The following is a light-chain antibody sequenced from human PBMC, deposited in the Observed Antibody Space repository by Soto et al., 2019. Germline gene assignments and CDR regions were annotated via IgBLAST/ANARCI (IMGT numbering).Light chain of an antibody. J-gene: IGKJ1*01. CDR2: DAS. CDR1: QSISSW. CDR3: QQYNSYSWT. Sequence: DIQMTRWRCSVSASVGDRVTITCRASQSISSWLAWYQQKPGKAPKLLIYDASSLESGVPSRFSGSGSGTEFTLTISSLQPDDFATYYCQQYNSYSWTFGQGTKVDIK. V-gene: IGKV1-5*01.